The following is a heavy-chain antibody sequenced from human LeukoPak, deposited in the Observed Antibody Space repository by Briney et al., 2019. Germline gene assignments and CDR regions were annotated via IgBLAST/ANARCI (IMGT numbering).Heavy chain of an antibody. CDR2: MNPNSGNT. CDR3: ASGVGGLYYYYGMDV. J-gene: IGHJ6*02. Sequence: ASVKVSCKASGYTFTSYDINWVRQATGQGLEWMGWMNPNSGNTDYAQKFQGRVTMTRNTSISTAYMELSSLRSEDTAVYYCASGVGGLYYYYGMDVWGQGTTVTVSS. CDR1: GYTFTSYD. V-gene: IGHV1-8*01. D-gene: IGHD3/OR15-3a*01.